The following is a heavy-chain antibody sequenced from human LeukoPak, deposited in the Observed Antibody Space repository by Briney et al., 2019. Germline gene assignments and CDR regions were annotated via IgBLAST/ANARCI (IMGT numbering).Heavy chain of an antibody. J-gene: IGHJ4*02. V-gene: IGHV3-53*01. CDR2: NDRGGAK. CDR3: AKDRASSSSATAFGC. D-gene: IGHD6-13*01. CDR1: GFTVSSNY. Sequence: GGSLRLSCAASGFTVSSNYMSWVRQAPGKGLEWVSAINDRGGAKFYADSVKGRFTISRDNSKNTFYLQMNSLGAEDTAVYYCAKDRASSSSATAFGCWGQGTLVTVSS.